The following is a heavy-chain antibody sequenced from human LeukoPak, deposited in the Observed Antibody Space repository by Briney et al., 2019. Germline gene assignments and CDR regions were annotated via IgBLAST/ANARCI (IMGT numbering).Heavy chain of an antibody. CDR3: ARVGPTYYDILTGSIREGHYFDY. CDR1: GYTFTSYG. D-gene: IGHD3-9*01. V-gene: IGHV1-18*01. Sequence: WASVKVSCKASGYTFTSYGISWVRQAPGQGLEWMGWISAYNGNTNYAQKLQGRVTMTTDTSTSTAYMELRSLRSDDTAVYYCARVGPTYYDILTGSIREGHYFDYWGQGTLVTVSS. CDR2: ISAYNGNT. J-gene: IGHJ4*02.